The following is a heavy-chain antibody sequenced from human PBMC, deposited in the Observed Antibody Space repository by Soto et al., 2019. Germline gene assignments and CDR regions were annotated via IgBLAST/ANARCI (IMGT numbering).Heavy chain of an antibody. V-gene: IGHV3-66*04. Sequence: GGSLRLSCAASGFTVSSNYMSWVRQAPGKGLEWVSVIYSGGSTYYADSVKGRFNISRDNSKNTLYRQMNSLMAEDTSVYYCARPRYSSSWSDAFDIWGQGTMVTVSS. J-gene: IGHJ3*02. CDR1: GFTVSSNY. D-gene: IGHD6-13*01. CDR3: ARPRYSSSWSDAFDI. CDR2: IYSGGST.